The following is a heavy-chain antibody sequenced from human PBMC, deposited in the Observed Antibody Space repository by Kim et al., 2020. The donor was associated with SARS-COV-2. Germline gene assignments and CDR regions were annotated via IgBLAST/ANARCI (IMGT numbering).Heavy chain of an antibody. V-gene: IGHV3-66*01. CDR3: ARGIVGATSYYYYGMDV. D-gene: IGHD1-26*01. Sequence: VKGRFTISGDNSKNTLYLQMNSLRAEDTAVYYCARGIVGATSYYYYGMDVWGQGTTVTVSS. J-gene: IGHJ6*02.